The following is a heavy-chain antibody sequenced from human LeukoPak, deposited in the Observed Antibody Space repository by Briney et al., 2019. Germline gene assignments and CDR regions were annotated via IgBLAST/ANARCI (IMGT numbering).Heavy chain of an antibody. CDR3: ANSGLNRFEY. D-gene: IGHD2-15*01. J-gene: IGHJ4*02. CDR2: IYSGGNT. V-gene: IGHV3-53*01. Sequence: GGSLRLSCAASGFTVTTNYMSWVRQVPGTGLEWVSVIYSGGNTYYADSVKGRFSISRDNSKNTLYLQVNSLRADDTAVYYCANSGLNRFEYWGQGALVTVSS. CDR1: GFTVTTNY.